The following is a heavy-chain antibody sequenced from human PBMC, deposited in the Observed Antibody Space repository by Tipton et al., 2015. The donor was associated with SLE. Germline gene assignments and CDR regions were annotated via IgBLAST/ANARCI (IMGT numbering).Heavy chain of an antibody. CDR1: GGSISSYY. D-gene: IGHD4-17*01. V-gene: IGHV4-4*07. CDR2: IYTSGST. Sequence: TLSLTCTVSGGSISSYYWSWMRQPAGKGLEWIGRIYTSGSTDYNPSLKSRVTMSVDPSKNQFSLKLSSVTAADTAVYYCARRRYGDFLLPDAFDIWGQGTMVTVSS. J-gene: IGHJ3*02. CDR3: ARRRYGDFLLPDAFDI.